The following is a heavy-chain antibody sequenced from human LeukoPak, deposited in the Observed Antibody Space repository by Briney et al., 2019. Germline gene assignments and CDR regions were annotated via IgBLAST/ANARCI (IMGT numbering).Heavy chain of an antibody. CDR2: IYSGGST. J-gene: IGHJ4*02. CDR1: GFTFSDRY. Sequence: GGSLRLSSAASGFTFSDRYMDWVRQAPGKGLEWVSVIYSGGSTYYADSVKGRFTISRDNSKNTLYLQMNSLRAEDTAVYYCARGETGTTLDYWGQGTLVTVSS. D-gene: IGHD1-1*01. CDR3: ARGETGTTLDY. V-gene: IGHV3-66*01.